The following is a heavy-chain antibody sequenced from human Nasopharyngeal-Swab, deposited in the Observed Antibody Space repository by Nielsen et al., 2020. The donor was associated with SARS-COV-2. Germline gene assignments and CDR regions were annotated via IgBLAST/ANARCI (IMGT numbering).Heavy chain of an antibody. CDR2: IDSDGSST. CDR3: ARATNLGGSLWVPDY. V-gene: IGHV3-74*01. J-gene: IGHJ4*02. Sequence: GESLKISCAASGFTFSSYWMHWVRQAPGKGLAWVSRIDSDGSSTIYADSVKGRFTISRDNAKNTLYLQMNSLRAEDTAVYYCARATNLGGSLWVPDYWGQGTLVTVS. D-gene: IGHD5-12*01. CDR1: GFTFSSYW.